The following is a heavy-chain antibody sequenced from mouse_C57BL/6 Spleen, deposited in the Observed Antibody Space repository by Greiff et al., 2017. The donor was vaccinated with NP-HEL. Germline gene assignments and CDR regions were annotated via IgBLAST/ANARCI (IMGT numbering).Heavy chain of an antibody. CDR2: IRTGGGT. CDR3: ARRGIYGSSYYYAMDY. V-gene: IGHV2-9-1*01. Sequence: VMLVESGPGLVAPSQSLSITCTFSGFSLTSFAISWVRYPPGKGLEGLGVIRTGGGTNYNSALNSRLSSSKDNSKSQVFLKMNSLQTDDTARYCCARRGIYGSSYYYAMDYWGQGTSVTVSS. J-gene: IGHJ4*01. CDR1: GFSLTSFA. D-gene: IGHD1-1*01.